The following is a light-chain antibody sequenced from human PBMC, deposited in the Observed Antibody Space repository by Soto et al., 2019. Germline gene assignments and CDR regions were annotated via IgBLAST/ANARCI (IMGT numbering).Light chain of an antibody. J-gene: IGKJ4*01. CDR2: GAS. Sequence: EIVMTQSPATLSVSPGERATLPCRASQSISNNLAWYQQKPGQAPRLLIYGASTRATGIPARFSGSGSGTEFTLTISSLQSEDFAVYSCQHYNDRPLTFGGGTKVEIK. V-gene: IGKV3-15*01. CDR1: QSISNN. CDR3: QHYNDRPLT.